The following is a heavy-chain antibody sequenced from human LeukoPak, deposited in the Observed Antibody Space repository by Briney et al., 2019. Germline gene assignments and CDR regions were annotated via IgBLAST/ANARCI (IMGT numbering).Heavy chain of an antibody. CDR2: IKQDGSEK. CDR1: GFTFSSYW. V-gene: IGHV3-7*01. J-gene: IGHJ4*02. CDR3: ASIIDDYVWGSYRYTRNYYFDY. D-gene: IGHD3-16*02. Sequence: GGSLRLSCAASGFTFSSYWMSWVRQAPGKGLEWVANIKQDGSEKYYVDSVKGRFTISRDNAKNSLYLQMNSLRAEDTAVYYCASIIDDYVWGSYRYTRNYYFDYWGQGTLVTVSS.